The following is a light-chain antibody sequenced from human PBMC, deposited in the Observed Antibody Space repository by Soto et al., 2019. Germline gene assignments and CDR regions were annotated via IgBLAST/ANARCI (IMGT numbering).Light chain of an antibody. V-gene: IGKV2-28*01. CDR2: LGS. J-gene: IGKJ5*01. CDR3: MQALQIPQT. CDR1: QSLLHSNGYNY. Sequence: DIVMTQSPLSLPVTPGEPASISCRSSQSLLHSNGYNYLDWYLQKPGQSPQLLIYLGSYRASGVPDRFSGSGAGTDFTLKISRVEAEDVGVYYCMQALQIPQTFGQGTRLEIK.